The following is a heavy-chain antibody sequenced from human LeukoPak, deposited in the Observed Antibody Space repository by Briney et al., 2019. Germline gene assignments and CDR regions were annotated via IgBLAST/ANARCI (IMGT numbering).Heavy chain of an antibody. D-gene: IGHD4-17*01. CDR1: GFIFSSYA. V-gene: IGHV3-23*01. Sequence: GGSLRLSCAASGFIFSSYAMSWVRQAPGKGLQWVSAICDNGGCTYYADSVKGRFTISRDNSKNTLYLQMSGLRAEDTAIYYCPKPPTTVTTRGFDYWGQGALVTVSP. J-gene: IGHJ4*02. CDR3: PKPPTTVTTRGFDY. CDR2: ICDNGGCT.